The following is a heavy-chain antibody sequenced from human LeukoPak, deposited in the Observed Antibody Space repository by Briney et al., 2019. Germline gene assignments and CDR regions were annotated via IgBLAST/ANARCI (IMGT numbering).Heavy chain of an antibody. CDR2: IIPIFGTA. V-gene: IGHV1-69*05. CDR1: GGTFSSYA. CDR3: ARGNSHDILTGHDY. J-gene: IGHJ4*02. D-gene: IGHD3-9*01. Sequence: SSVKVSCKASGGTFSSYAISWVRQAPGQGLEWMGGIIPIFGTANYAQKFQGRVTITTDESTSTAYMELSSLRSEDTAVYYCARGNSHDILTGHDYWGQGTLVTVSS.